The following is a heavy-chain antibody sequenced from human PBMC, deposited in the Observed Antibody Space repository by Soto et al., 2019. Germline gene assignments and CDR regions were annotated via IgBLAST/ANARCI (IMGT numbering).Heavy chain of an antibody. CDR3: ARRGTIQSEKYYYGSGSYYYYYGMDV. V-gene: IGHV3-21*01. D-gene: IGHD3-10*01. J-gene: IGHJ6*02. CDR2: ISSSSSYI. CDR1: GFTFSSYS. Sequence: GGSLRLSCAASGFTFSSYSMNWVRQAPGKGLEWVSSISSSSSYIYYADSVKGRFTISRDNAKNSLYLQMNSLRAEDTAVYYCARRGTIQSEKYYYGSGSYYYYYGMDVWGQGTTVTVSS.